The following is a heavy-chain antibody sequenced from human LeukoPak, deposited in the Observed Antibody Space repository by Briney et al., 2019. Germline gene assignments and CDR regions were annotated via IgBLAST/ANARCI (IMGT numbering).Heavy chain of an antibody. CDR2: IYYSGTT. V-gene: IGHV4-59*01. D-gene: IGHD5-18*01. CDR1: GGSISSYY. J-gene: IGHJ6*02. Sequence: SETLSLTCTVSGGSISSYYWSWIRQPPGKGLEWIGYIYYSGTTNYNPSLKSRVTISVDTSKNQFSLKLSSVTAADTAVYYCARETGYSYDPVGLYYYYYGGDVWGQGTTVTVSS. CDR3: ARETGYSYDPVGLYYYYYGGDV.